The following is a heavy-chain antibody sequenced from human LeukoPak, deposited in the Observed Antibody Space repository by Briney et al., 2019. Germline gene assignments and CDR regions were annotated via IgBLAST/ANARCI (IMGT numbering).Heavy chain of an antibody. V-gene: IGHV3-33*08. Sequence: GGSLRLSCAASGFTFNLYGMHWVRQAPGKGLEWVAVIWYDGSYKFYADSVKGRFTISRDNSKNTLYLQMNTLRAEDTAVYYCARSRDDYDILTGCGYWGQGTLVTVSS. CDR3: ARSRDDYDILTGCGY. CDR1: GFTFNLYG. CDR2: IWYDGSYK. J-gene: IGHJ4*02. D-gene: IGHD3-9*01.